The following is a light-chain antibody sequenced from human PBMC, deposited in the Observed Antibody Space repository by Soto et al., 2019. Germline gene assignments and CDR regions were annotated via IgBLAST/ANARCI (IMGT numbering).Light chain of an antibody. CDR1: QGISNS. J-gene: IGKJ1*01. V-gene: IGKV1-27*01. CDR2: AAS. CDR3: QKYNSAPPWT. Sequence: DLQMTQSPSSLSASVGDRVTITCRASQGISNSLAWYQQKPGKVPKLLIYAASTLQSGVPSRFSGSGSGTDFTLTISSLQPEDVATYYCQKYNSAPPWTFGQGTKVEIK.